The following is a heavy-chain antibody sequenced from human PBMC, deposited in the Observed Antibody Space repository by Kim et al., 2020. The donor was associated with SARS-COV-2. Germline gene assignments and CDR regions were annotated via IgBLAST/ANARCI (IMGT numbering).Heavy chain of an antibody. CDR2: IYPGDSDT. J-gene: IGHJ3*02. D-gene: IGHD4-17*01. CDR3: GRHIPTWSWNYGDYVGSGCDI. V-gene: IGHV5-51*01. CDR1: GYSFTSYW. Sequence: GESLKISCKGSGYSFTSYWIGWVRQMPGKGLEWMWIIYPGDSDTRYSPSFQDQVTISADKSISTAYLHWSSLKAPDTAMYYCGRHIPTWSWNYGDYVGSGCDIWGQGTMVSVSS.